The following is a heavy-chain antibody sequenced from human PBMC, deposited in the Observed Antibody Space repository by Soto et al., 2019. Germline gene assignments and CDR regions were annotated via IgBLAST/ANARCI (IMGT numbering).Heavy chain of an antibody. V-gene: IGHV1-18*04. CDR3: ARDRGYDFCCGLRAFDY. Sequence: EASVLVSCIASGCTFSSYGISWVRQAPGEGLEWMAWISAYNGTTNYAQKRQGRVTMTTDTSTSTAYMELRGLRSDDTAVNYCARDRGYDFCCGLRAFDYWGQGTLVTVSS. CDR2: ISAYNGTT. D-gene: IGHD3-3*01. CDR1: GCTFSSYG. J-gene: IGHJ4*02.